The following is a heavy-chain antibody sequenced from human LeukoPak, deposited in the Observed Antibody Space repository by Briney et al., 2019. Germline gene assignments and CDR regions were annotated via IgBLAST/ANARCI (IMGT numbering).Heavy chain of an antibody. Sequence: GGSLRLSCAASGFTFSSYSMNWVRQAPGKGLEWVSSISSSSSYIYYADSVKGRFTISRDNAKNSLYLQMNSLRAEDTAVYYCARDRADSSSWYEVWGQGTLVTVSS. CDR1: GFTFSSYS. J-gene: IGHJ4*02. D-gene: IGHD6-13*01. CDR3: ARDRADSSSWYEV. V-gene: IGHV3-21*01. CDR2: ISSSSSYI.